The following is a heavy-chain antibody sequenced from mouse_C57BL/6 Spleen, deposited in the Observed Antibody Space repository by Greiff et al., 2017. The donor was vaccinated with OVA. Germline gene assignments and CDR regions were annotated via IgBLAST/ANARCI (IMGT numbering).Heavy chain of an antibody. CDR1: GYAFSSSW. J-gene: IGHJ2*01. D-gene: IGHD1-1*01. CDR3: ARLLPFDD. Sequence: VQLQQSGPELVKPGASVKISCKASGYAFSSSWMNWVKQRPGKGLEWIGRIYPGDGDTNYNGKFKGKATLTADKSSSTAYMQLSSLTSEDSAVYFCARLLPFDDWGQGTTLTVSS. CDR2: IYPGDGDT. V-gene: IGHV1-82*01.